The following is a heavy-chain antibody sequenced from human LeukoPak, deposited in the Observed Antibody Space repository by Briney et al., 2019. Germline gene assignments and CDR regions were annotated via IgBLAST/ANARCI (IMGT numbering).Heavy chain of an antibody. CDR2: ISYDGSNK. J-gene: IGHJ6*02. CDR3: ARSYSSGYYYGMDV. D-gene: IGHD6-19*01. Sequence: PGRSLRLSCAASGFTFSSYAMHWVRQAPGKGLEWVAAISYDGSNKYYADSVKGRFTISRDNSKNTLYLQMNSLRAEDTAVYYCARSYSSGYYYGMDVWGQGTTVTVSS. V-gene: IGHV3-30-3*01. CDR1: GFTFSSYA.